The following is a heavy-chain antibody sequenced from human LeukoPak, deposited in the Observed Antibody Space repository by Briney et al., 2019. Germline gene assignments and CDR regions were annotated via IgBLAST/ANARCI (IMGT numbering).Heavy chain of an antibody. J-gene: IGHJ4*02. CDR1: GYTFTSYY. CDR2: IIPIFGTA. V-gene: IGHV1-69*13. Sequence: SVKVSCTASGYTFTSYYMHWVRQAPGQGLEWMGGIIPIFGTANYAQKFQGRVTITADESTSTAYMELSSLRSEDTAVYYCARDGLNTVTKLDYWGQGTLVTVSS. D-gene: IGHD4-17*01. CDR3: ARDGLNTVTKLDY.